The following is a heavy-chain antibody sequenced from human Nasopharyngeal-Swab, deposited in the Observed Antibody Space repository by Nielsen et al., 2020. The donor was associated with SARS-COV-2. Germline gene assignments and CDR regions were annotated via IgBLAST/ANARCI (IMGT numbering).Heavy chain of an antibody. CDR1: GYSFPAYD. CDR2: MTPHNDKT. Sequence: ASVKVSCKASGYSFPAYDINWVRQATGQGLEWMGWMTPHNDKTGYAQKFQGRVTMNRDTSISTAYMELSSLRSDDTAVYYCARGYMGGATTPDYWGQGTLVTVSS. D-gene: IGHD1-26*01. V-gene: IGHV1-8*01. J-gene: IGHJ4*02. CDR3: ARGYMGGATTPDY.